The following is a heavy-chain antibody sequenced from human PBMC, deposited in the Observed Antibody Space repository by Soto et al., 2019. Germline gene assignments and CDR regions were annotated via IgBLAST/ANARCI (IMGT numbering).Heavy chain of an antibody. CDR1: GFTFDTYG. J-gene: IGHJ4*02. CDR3: AKEHIVAAAPDY. V-gene: IGHV3-30*18. Sequence: QVQLVESGGGVVQPGRSLRLSCAASGFTFDTYGMHWVRQAPGKGLEWVAVISYDGSNRYYADYVKGRFTISRDNYKNTLYLPMNSLRSEDTAVYYCAKEHIVAAAPDYWGQGTLVTVSS. CDR2: ISYDGSNR. D-gene: IGHD2-2*01.